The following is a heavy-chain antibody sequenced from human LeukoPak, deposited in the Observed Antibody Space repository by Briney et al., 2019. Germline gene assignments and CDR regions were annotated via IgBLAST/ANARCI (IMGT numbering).Heavy chain of an antibody. D-gene: IGHD3-10*01. V-gene: IGHV1-2*04. J-gene: IGHJ6*02. Sequence: GASVKVSCKASGYTFTGYYMHWVRQAPGQGLEWMGWINPNSGGTNYAQKFQGWVTMTRDTSISTAYMELSRLRSDDTAVYYCARDGGSGSYYYGMDVWGQGTTVTVSS. CDR3: ARDGGSGSYYYGMDV. CDR2: INPNSGGT. CDR1: GYTFTGYY.